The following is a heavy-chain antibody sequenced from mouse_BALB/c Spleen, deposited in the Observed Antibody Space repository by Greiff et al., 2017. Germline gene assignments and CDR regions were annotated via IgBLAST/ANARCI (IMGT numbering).Heavy chain of an antibody. J-gene: IGHJ2*01. CDR2: ISSGSSTI. V-gene: IGHV5-17*02. Sequence: EVQGVESGGGLVQPGGSRKLSCAASGFTFSSFGMHWVRQAPEKGLEWVAYISSGSSTIYYADTVKGRFTISRDNPKNTLFLQMTSLRSEDTAMYYCARSSYLLYYFDYWGQGTTLTVSS. CDR3: ARSSYLLYYFDY. D-gene: IGHD1-1*01. CDR1: GFTFSSFG.